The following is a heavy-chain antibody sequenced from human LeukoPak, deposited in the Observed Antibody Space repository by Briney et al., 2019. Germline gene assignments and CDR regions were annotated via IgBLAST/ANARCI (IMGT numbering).Heavy chain of an antibody. D-gene: IGHD3-10*01. V-gene: IGHV4-30-2*01. CDR3: ASYGSGSYRFDP. Sequence: PSETLSLTCAVSGGSISSGGYSWSWIRQPPGKGLEWIGYIYHSGSTYYNPSLKSRVTISVDRSKNQFSLKLSSVTAADTAVYYCASYGSGSYRFDPWGQGTLVTVSS. CDR1: GGSISSGGYS. J-gene: IGHJ5*02. CDR2: IYHSGST.